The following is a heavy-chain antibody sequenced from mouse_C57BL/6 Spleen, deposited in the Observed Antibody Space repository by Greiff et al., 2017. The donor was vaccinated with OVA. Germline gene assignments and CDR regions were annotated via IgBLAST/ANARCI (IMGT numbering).Heavy chain of an antibody. V-gene: IGHV1-50*01. CDR1: GYTFTSYW. D-gene: IGHD1-1*01. J-gene: IGHJ2*01. Sequence: QVQLQQPGAELVKPGASVKLSCKASGYTFTSYWMQWVNQRPGQGLEWIGEIDTYASYTNYNQKFKGKATLTVDTSSSAAYMQLSSLTSEDSAVYYCARGTTVVEDYWGQGTTLTVSS. CDR3: ARGTTVVEDY. CDR2: IDTYASYT.